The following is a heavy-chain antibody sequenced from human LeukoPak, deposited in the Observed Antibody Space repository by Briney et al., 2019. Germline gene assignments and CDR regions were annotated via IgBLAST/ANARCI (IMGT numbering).Heavy chain of an antibody. V-gene: IGHV3-23*01. D-gene: IGHD2-2*01. J-gene: IGHJ3*02. CDR2: ISGSGGSM. CDR1: GFTFGSYA. CDR3: AKDSRYQLPLDAFDI. Sequence: PPGGSLRLSCAASGFTFGSYAMSWVRQAPGKGLEWVSAISGSGGSMFYADSVKGRFTISRDKSMNTLYLQMDSLTVEDTAVYYCAKDSRYQLPLDAFDIWGQGTLVTVSS.